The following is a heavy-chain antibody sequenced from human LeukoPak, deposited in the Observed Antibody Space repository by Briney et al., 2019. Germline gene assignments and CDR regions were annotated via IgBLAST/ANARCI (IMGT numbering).Heavy chain of an antibody. V-gene: IGHV3-23*01. D-gene: IGHD1-1*01. CDR1: GFTFSTYG. Sequence: GGSLRLSCAASGFTFSTYGLSWVRQAPGKGLDWVSAISSSGGSTYYADSVKGRFTISRDNSENTVYLQMDSLRAEDTALYYCATLGTGAASWSGFDIWGQGTMVTVSA. J-gene: IGHJ3*02. CDR2: ISSSGGST. CDR3: ATLGTGAASWSGFDI.